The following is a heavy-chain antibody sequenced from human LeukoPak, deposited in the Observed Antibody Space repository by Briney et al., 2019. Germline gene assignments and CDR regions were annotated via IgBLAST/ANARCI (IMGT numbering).Heavy chain of an antibody. D-gene: IGHD3-10*01. CDR1: GYTFTSYA. CDR3: ARAITMVRGVMGY. Sequence: VASVKVSCKASGYTFTSYAMHWVRQAPGQRLEWMGWINAGNGNTKYSQKFQGRVTITRDTSASTAYMELSSLRSEDTAVYYCARAITMVRGVMGYWGQGTLVTVSS. CDR2: INAGNGNT. V-gene: IGHV1-3*01. J-gene: IGHJ4*02.